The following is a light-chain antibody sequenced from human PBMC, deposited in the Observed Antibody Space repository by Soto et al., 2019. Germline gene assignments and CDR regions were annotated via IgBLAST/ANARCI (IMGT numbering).Light chain of an antibody. J-gene: IGKJ1*01. CDR1: QSVSSY. CDR2: DAS. Sequence: EIVLTQSPATLSLSTRERATLSCRASQSVSSYLAWYQQKPGQAPRLLIYDASNRATGIPARFSGSGSGTDFTLTISSLEPEDFAVYYCQQRSNWPPTFGQGSKVDIK. CDR3: QQRSNWPPT. V-gene: IGKV3-11*01.